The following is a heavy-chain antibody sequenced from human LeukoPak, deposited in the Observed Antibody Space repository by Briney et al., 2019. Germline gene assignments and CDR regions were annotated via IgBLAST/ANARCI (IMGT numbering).Heavy chain of an antibody. CDR2: INPNSGGT. V-gene: IGHV1-2*02. Sequence: ASVKASCKASGYTFTGYYMHWVRQAPGQGLEWMGWINPNSGGTNYAQKFQGRFTMTRDTSISTAYMEMSRLRSDDTAVYYCARNWYNWNDNGWFDPWGQGTLVTVSS. D-gene: IGHD1-1*01. J-gene: IGHJ5*02. CDR3: ARNWYNWNDNGWFDP. CDR1: GYTFTGYY.